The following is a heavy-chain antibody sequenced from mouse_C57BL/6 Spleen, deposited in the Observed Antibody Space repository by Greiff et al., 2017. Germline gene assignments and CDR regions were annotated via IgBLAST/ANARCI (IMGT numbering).Heavy chain of an antibody. Sequence: QVQLKESGAELVKPGASVKMSCKASGYTFTTYPIEWMKQNHGKSLEWIGNFHPYNDDTKYNEKFKGKATLTVEKSSSTVYLELSRLTSDDSAVYYCASHDGYDGAMDYWGQGTSVTVSS. CDR2: FHPYNDDT. J-gene: IGHJ4*01. CDR1: GYTFTTYP. D-gene: IGHD2-2*01. V-gene: IGHV1-47*01. CDR3: ASHDGYDGAMDY.